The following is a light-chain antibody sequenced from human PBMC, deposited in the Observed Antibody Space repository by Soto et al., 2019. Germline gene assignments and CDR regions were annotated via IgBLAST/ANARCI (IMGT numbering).Light chain of an antibody. CDR3: QSYDSSLSARYV. J-gene: IGLJ1*01. Sequence: QSVLTQPPSVSGAPGQTVPIPCPGSSSNIGAGYDVHWYQQLPGTAPKLLIYGNSNRPSGVPDRFPGSKSGTSASRAITGLQAEDEADYYCQSYDSSLSARYVFGTGTKVTVL. CDR2: GNS. V-gene: IGLV1-40*01. CDR1: SSNIGAGYD.